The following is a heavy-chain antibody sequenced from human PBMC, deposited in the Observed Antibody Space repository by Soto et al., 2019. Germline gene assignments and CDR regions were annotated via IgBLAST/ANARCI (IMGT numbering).Heavy chain of an antibody. CDR2: ISSASSYI. J-gene: IGHJ4*02. V-gene: IGHV3-21*02. D-gene: IGHD5-18*01. CDR3: ARRSGYAYGSLDH. CDR1: GFTFGSYT. Sequence: EVQLVESGGGLVKPGGSLRLSCATSGFTFGSYTMNWVRQAPGKGLEWVSCISSASSYIYYADSVQRRFTISRDNSEKSLYLHMNSLRAEDTAVYYCARRSGYAYGSLDHWGQGVLVTVSS.